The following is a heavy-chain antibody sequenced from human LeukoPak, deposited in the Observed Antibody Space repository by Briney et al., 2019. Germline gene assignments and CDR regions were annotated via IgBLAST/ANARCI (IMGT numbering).Heavy chain of an antibody. CDR1: GGSISSYY. Sequence: SETLSLTCTVSGGSISSYYWSWIRQPPGKGLEWIGYIYYSGSTNYNPSLKSRVTISVDTSKNQFSLKLSSVTAADTAVYYCARLQADDYGDYGFDPWGQGTLVTVSS. CDR3: ARLQADDYGDYGFDP. V-gene: IGHV4-59*08. D-gene: IGHD4-17*01. CDR2: IYYSGST. J-gene: IGHJ5*02.